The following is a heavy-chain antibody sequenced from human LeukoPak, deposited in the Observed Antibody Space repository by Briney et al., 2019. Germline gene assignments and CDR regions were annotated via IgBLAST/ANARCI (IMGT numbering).Heavy chain of an antibody. D-gene: IGHD4-17*01. CDR2: ISYDGSNK. V-gene: IGHV3-30*03. CDR1: GFTFSSYG. Sequence: GGSLRLSCAASGFTFSSYGMHWVRQAPGKGLEWVAVISYDGSNKYYADSVKGRFTISRDNSKNTLYLQMNSLRAEDTAVYYCARGGRTTWHGMDVWGQGTTVTVSS. CDR3: ARGGRTTWHGMDV. J-gene: IGHJ6*02.